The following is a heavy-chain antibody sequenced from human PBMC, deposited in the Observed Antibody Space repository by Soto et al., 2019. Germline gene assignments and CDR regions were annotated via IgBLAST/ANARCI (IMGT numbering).Heavy chain of an antibody. CDR2: IYYSGST. Sequence: PSETLSLTCTASGGSISSGGYYWSWIRQHPGKGLEWIGYIYYSGSTYCNPSLKSRVTISVDTSKNQFSLKLSSVTAADTAVYYCARETPRGYDSSGYYYWGQGTLVTVSS. J-gene: IGHJ4*02. CDR3: ARETPRGYDSSGYYY. CDR1: GGSISSGGYY. D-gene: IGHD3-22*01. V-gene: IGHV4-31*03.